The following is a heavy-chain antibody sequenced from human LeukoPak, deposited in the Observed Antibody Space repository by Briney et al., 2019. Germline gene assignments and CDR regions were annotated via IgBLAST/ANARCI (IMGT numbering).Heavy chain of an antibody. CDR2: INPSDGTP. D-gene: IGHD2-2*01. CDR1: GYTFTSYY. V-gene: IGHV1-46*01. Sequence: AASVKVSCKASGYTFTSYYMHWVRQAPGQGLEWMGIINPSDGTPRYTQKFQGRVTMTRDTSTSTVYMELINLRSDDTAIYFCASGNQLLSRYFEYWGQGTLVTVSS. J-gene: IGHJ4*02. CDR3: ASGNQLLSRYFEY.